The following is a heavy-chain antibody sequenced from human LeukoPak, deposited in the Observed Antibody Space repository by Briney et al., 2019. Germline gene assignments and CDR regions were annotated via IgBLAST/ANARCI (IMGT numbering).Heavy chain of an antibody. D-gene: IGHD1-26*01. CDR2: ISSNGGST. CDR3: ATGRRSGSYPPLDY. Sequence: PGGSLRLSCAASGFTFSSYAMHWVRQAPGKGLEYVSAISSNGGSTYYANSVKGRFTISRDNSKNTLYLQMGSLRAEDMAVYYCATGRRSGSYPPLDYWGQGTLVTVSS. V-gene: IGHV3-64*01. J-gene: IGHJ4*02. CDR1: GFTFSSYA.